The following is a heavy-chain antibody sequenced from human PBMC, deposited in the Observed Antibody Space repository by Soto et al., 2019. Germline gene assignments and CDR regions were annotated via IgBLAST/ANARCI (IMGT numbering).Heavy chain of an antibody. V-gene: IGHV2-5*02. CDR3: AHAGDYDLLSFDH. J-gene: IGHJ4*02. CDR2: IYWDDDQ. Sequence: QITLKESGPPLVRPAQTLTLTCAFSGFSLTTTSMGVAWIRQPPGKALEWLALIYWDDDQRDSPSLKDRLTTSKDTSRSRVVLTISNMNPEDTGTYFCAHAGDYDLLSFDHWGPGTLVTVSS. CDR1: GFSLTTTSMG. D-gene: IGHD4-17*01.